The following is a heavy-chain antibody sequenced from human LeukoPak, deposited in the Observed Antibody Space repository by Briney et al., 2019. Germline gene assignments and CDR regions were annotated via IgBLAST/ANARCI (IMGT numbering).Heavy chain of an antibody. V-gene: IGHV1-69*04. CDR2: IIPILGIA. Sequence: ASVKVSCKASGGTFSSYAISWVRQAPGQGLEWMGRIIPILGIANYAQKFQGRVTITADKSTSTAYMELSSLRSEDTAVYYCARTPPGEQQLVQDGMDVWGQGTTVTVSS. CDR1: GGTFSSYA. D-gene: IGHD6-13*01. CDR3: ARTPPGEQQLVQDGMDV. J-gene: IGHJ6*02.